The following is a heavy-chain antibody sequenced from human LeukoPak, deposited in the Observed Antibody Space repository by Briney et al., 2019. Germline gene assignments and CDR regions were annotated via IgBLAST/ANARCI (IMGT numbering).Heavy chain of an antibody. CDR3: ASNYGLYYFDY. J-gene: IGHJ4*02. CDR2: IYYSGST. Sequence: SETLSLTCTVSGGSISSSSYYWGWIRQPPGKGLEWIGSIYYSGSTYYNPSLKSRVTISVDTSKNQFSLKLSSVTAADTAVYYCASNYGLYYFDYWGQGTLVTVSS. D-gene: IGHD3-10*01. V-gene: IGHV4-39*01. CDR1: GGSISSSSYY.